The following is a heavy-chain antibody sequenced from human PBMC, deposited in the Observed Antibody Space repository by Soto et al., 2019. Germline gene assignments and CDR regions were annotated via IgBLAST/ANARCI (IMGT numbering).Heavy chain of an antibody. V-gene: IGHV3-23*01. J-gene: IGHJ4*02. Sequence: GGSLRLSCAASGFTFSSYAMSWVRQAPGKGLEWVSAISGSGGSTNYADSVKGRFTISRDNSKNTLYLQMNSLRAEDTCVYYCAKDQELAAAGTPYFDYWGQGTLVTVSS. CDR3: AKDQELAAAGTPYFDY. D-gene: IGHD6-13*01. CDR1: GFTFSSYA. CDR2: ISGSGGST.